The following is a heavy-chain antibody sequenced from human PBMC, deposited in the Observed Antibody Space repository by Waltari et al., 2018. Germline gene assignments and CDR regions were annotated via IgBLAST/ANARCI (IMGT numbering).Heavy chain of an antibody. D-gene: IGHD5-18*01. CDR3: AREGDTAMVPDWFDP. J-gene: IGHJ5*02. CDR2: TYYRSKWYN. CDR1: GDSVSRNSAA. V-gene: IGHV6-1*01. Sequence: QLQLPQSGPGLVKPSQTLSLTCTISGDSVSRNSAAWNWIRQSPWRGLEWLGRTYYRSKWYNDYAVSVKSRITINPDTSKNQFSLQLNSVTPEDTAVYYCAREGDTAMVPDWFDPWGQGTLVTVSS.